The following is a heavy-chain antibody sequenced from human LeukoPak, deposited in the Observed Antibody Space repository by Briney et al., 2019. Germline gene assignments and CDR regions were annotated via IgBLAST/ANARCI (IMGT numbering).Heavy chain of an antibody. CDR3: STGDDDMLIRLVDFVD. Sequence: ASVKLSYKAAGYTVTSYDINWGRRATRQGLERMGWRNPNSGNTGYAKKFQGRVTMTTNTSTRTAYTELCSLRSEDATADYCSTGDDDMLIRLVDFVDWGHGTLVIV. D-gene: IGHD2-8*02. J-gene: IGHJ4*01. V-gene: IGHV1-8*01. CDR1: GYTVTSYD. CDR2: RNPNSGNT.